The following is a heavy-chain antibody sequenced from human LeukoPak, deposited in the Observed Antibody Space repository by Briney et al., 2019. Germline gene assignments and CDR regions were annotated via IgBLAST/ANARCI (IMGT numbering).Heavy chain of an antibody. Sequence: SETLSLTCTVSGGSMSSYYWNWIRHLPGKGLEWIGCIYYSGSTNYNPSLKSRVTISVDTSKNQFSLKLNSVTAADTAVYYCARGGAHYYYCMDVWGQGTTVTVSS. CDR1: GGSMSSYY. V-gene: IGHV4-59*01. CDR2: IYYSGST. CDR3: ARGGAHYYYCMDV. J-gene: IGHJ6*02.